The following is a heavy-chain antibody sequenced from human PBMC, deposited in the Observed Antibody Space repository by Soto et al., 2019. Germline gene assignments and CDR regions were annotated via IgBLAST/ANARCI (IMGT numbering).Heavy chain of an antibody. V-gene: IGHV1-69*06. CDR1: GGTFSTNA. CDR3: AVAVTGSRSPLAH. CDR2: IIPIYASP. D-gene: IGHD6-19*01. Sequence: QVQLVQSGAEVKKPGSSVKLSCKASGGTFSTNATSWVRQALGNGLEWMGGIIPIYASPNYAKNFQGRVTVTADKATSTAYLELSRLKFADSAIYYCAVAVTGSRSPLAHWGQGTLVIVSS. J-gene: IGHJ4*02.